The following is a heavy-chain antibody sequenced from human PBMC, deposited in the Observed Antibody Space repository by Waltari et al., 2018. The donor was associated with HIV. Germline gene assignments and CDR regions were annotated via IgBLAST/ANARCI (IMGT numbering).Heavy chain of an antibody. D-gene: IGHD3-16*01. CDR3: TRDGGGHPFVGYGMDV. J-gene: IGHJ6*02. Sequence: EVQLVESGGVLVQPGGSLRLSCAASGFTFRTYGMHWVRQGPGKGLGWVSGIHNDGSSTSYADSVKGRFTISRDNAKNTLFLQMNSLRVEDTAVYYCTRDGGGHPFVGYGMDVWGQGTTVTVSS. CDR1: GFTFRTYG. CDR2: IHNDGSST. V-gene: IGHV3-74*01.